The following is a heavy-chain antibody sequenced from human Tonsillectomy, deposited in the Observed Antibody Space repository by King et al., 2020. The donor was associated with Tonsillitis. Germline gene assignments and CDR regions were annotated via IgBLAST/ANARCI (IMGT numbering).Heavy chain of an antibody. CDR2: IYYSGGS. V-gene: IGHV4-59*01. J-gene: IGHJ6*03. Sequence: QLQESGPGLVEPSETLSLTCSVSGGSMSSYYWSWIRQPPGKGLEWMGYIYYSGGSNYNHSLKSRVTMSVDTSQRQFPLKLSSVTAADTAVYYCARVTIFGGDPYYYYMDVWGKGTTVIVSS. D-gene: IGHD3-3*01. CDR3: ARVTIFGGDPYYYYMDV. CDR1: GGSMSSYY.